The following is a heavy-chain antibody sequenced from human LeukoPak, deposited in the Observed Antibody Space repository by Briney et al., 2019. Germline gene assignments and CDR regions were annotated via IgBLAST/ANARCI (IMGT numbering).Heavy chain of an antibody. D-gene: IGHD3-10*01. J-gene: IGHJ4*02. CDR3: ARTPTMVPSVVSVFDY. Sequence: SETLSLTCTVSGVSISSYYWSWIRQPPGKGLEWLGYIYYSGSTNYNPSLKSRVTISVDTSKNQFSLKLSSVTAADTAVYYCARTPTMVPSVVSVFDYWGQGTLVTVSS. CDR2: IYYSGST. V-gene: IGHV4-59*01. CDR1: GVSISSYY.